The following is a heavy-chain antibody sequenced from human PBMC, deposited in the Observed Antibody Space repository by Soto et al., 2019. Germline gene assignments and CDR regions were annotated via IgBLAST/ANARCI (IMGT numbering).Heavy chain of an antibody. CDR2: ISSSSSTI. CDR1: GFTFSSYS. J-gene: IGHJ3*02. V-gene: IGHV3-48*01. CDR3: ARDVLYDYIWGSYRHDAFDI. Sequence: EVQLVESGGGLVQPGGSLRLSCAASGFTFSSYSMNWVRQAPGKGLEWVSYISSSSSTIYYEDSVKGRFTISRDNAKNSLYLQMNSLRAEDTAVYYCARDVLYDYIWGSYRHDAFDIWGQGTMVTVSS. D-gene: IGHD3-16*02.